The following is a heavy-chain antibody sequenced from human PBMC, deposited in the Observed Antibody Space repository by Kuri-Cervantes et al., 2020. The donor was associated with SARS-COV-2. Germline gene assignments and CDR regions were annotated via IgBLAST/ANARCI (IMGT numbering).Heavy chain of an antibody. J-gene: IGHJ4*02. CDR3: AKDQDYYDSSGQFDY. V-gene: IGHV3-23*03. Sequence: GTLSLTCAASGFTFSSYAMSWVRQAPGKGLEWVSVIYSGGSSTYYADSVKGRFTISRDNSKNTLYLQMNSLRAEDTAVYYCAKDQDYYDSSGQFDYWGQGTLVTVSS. D-gene: IGHD3-22*01. CDR2: IYSGGSST. CDR1: GFTFSSYA.